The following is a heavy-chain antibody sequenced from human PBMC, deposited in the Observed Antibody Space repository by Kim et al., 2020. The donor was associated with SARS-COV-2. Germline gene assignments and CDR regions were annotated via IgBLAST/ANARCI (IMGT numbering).Heavy chain of an antibody. Sequence: SETLSLTCTVSGGSISSYYWSWIRQPPGKGLEWIGYIYYSGSTNYNPSLKSRVTISVDTSKNQFSLKLSSVTAADTAVYYCARTIAVAGSWVDFDYWGQGTLVTVSS. CDR2: IYYSGST. V-gene: IGHV4-59*08. J-gene: IGHJ4*02. D-gene: IGHD6-19*01. CDR3: ARTIAVAGSWVDFDY. CDR1: GGSISSYY.